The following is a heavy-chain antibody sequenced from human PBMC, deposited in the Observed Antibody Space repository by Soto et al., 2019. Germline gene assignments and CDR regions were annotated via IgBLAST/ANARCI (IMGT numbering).Heavy chain of an antibody. CDR1: GGTFSSYT. J-gene: IGHJ3*02. CDR3: ARDRGDGYNNI. Sequence: QVQLVQSGAEVKKPGSSVKVSCKASGGTFSSYTISWVRQAPGQGLEWMGRIIPILGIANYAQKFQGRVTITADKTTSTAYMELSSLRSEDTAVYYCARDRGDGYNNIWGQGTMVTVSS. CDR2: IIPILGIA. D-gene: IGHD5-12*01. V-gene: IGHV1-69*08.